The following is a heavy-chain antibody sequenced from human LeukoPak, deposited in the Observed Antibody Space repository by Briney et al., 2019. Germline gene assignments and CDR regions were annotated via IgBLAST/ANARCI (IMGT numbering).Heavy chain of an antibody. D-gene: IGHD5-24*01. Sequence: SGGSLRLSCAASGFTFSSYWMSWVRQAPGKGLEWVANIKQDGSEKYYVDSVKGRFTISRDNAKNSLYLQMNSLRAEDTAVYYCARASDGDGYNWDNFDYWGQGTLVTVSS. CDR2: IKQDGSEK. J-gene: IGHJ4*02. V-gene: IGHV3-7*01. CDR1: GFTFSSYW. CDR3: ARASDGDGYNWDNFDY.